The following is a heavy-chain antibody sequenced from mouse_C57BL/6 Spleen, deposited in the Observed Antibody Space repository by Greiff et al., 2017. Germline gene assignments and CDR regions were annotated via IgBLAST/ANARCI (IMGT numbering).Heavy chain of an antibody. CDR1: GYTFTSYW. D-gene: IGHD2-5*01. CDR3: ATYYSNYGDY. J-gene: IGHJ2*01. Sequence: QVQLQQSGAELAKPGASVKLSCKASGYTFTSYWMHWVKQRPGQGLEWIGYINPSSGYTKYNQKFKDKATLPADKSSSTAYMQLSSLTYEDSAVYYCATYYSNYGDYWGQGTTLTVSS. V-gene: IGHV1-7*01. CDR2: INPSSGYT.